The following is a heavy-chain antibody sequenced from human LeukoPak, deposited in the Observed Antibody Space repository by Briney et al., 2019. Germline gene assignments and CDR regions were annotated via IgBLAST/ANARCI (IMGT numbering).Heavy chain of an antibody. CDR1: GYTLTELS. CDR2: FDPEDGET. Sequence: ASVKVSCKVSGYTLTELSMHWVRQAPGKGLEWMGGFDPEDGETIYAQKFQGRVTMIEDTSTDTAYMELSSLRSEDTAVYYCASGYSYGPFDYWGQGTLVTVSS. D-gene: IGHD5-18*01. CDR3: ASGYSYGPFDY. J-gene: IGHJ4*02. V-gene: IGHV1-24*01.